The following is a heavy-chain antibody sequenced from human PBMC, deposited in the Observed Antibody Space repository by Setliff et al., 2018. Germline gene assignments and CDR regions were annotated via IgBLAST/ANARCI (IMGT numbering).Heavy chain of an antibody. J-gene: IGHJ4*02. D-gene: IGHD3-10*01. CDR3: VRDWASGDDH. Sequence: SLRLSCAASGFTFSSYSMNWVRQAPGKGLEWVSYISSSSSTIYYADSVKGRFTISRDNAKNSLYLQMNILEVEDTAVYYCVRDWASGDDHWGRGTLVTVSS. V-gene: IGHV3-48*04. CDR2: ISSSSSTI. CDR1: GFTFSSYS.